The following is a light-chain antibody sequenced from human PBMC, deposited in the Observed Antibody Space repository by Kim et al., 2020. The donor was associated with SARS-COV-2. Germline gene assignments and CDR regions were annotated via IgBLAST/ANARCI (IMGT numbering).Light chain of an antibody. CDR1: QRVSSY. Sequence: LSPGERDTHTCRASQRVSSYLAWYQQKPGQAPRLLIYDASNRATGIPARFSGSGSGTDFTLTISSLEPEDFAVYYCQQRSNWPLTFGGGTKVDIK. CDR2: DAS. J-gene: IGKJ4*01. CDR3: QQRSNWPLT. V-gene: IGKV3-11*01.